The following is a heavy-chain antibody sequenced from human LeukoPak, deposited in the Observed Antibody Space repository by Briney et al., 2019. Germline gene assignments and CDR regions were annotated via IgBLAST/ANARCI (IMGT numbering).Heavy chain of an antibody. V-gene: IGHV3-7*01. D-gene: IGHD3-22*01. Sequence: GSLRLSCVASGFTFSRYWMTWVRQAPGKGLEWVANIKEDGSEKNYVDSMKGRFTISRDNAKNSLYLQMNSLRAEDTAVYYCARYYYNGGGYSEDAFDIWGQGTMVTVSS. CDR2: IKEDGSEK. CDR1: GFTFSRYW. CDR3: ARYYYNGGGYSEDAFDI. J-gene: IGHJ3*02.